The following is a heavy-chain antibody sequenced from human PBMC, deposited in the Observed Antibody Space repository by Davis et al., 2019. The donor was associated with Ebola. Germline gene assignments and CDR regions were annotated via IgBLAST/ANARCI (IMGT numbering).Heavy chain of an antibody. Sequence: GESLKTSCAASGFKFSSYGMHWVRQAPGKVLEWVAFIRYDGTNKNYADSVKGRFTISRDNSKNTLYLQMNSLRGEDTAVYYCAKFPSATVIWGQGTLVTVSS. CDR3: AKFPSATVI. D-gene: IGHD5-18*01. J-gene: IGHJ4*02. V-gene: IGHV3-30*02. CDR2: IRYDGTNK. CDR1: GFKFSSYG.